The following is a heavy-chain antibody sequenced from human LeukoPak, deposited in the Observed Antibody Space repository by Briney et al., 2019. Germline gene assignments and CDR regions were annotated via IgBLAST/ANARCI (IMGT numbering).Heavy chain of an antibody. J-gene: IGHJ1*01. V-gene: IGHV3-11*01. D-gene: IGHD3-10*01. CDR2: ISSSGSTI. CDR3: ARDPNNGSGSYYTNAEYFQH. Sequence: SGGSLRLSCAASGFTFSDYYMSWIRQAPGKGLEWVSYISSSGSTIYYADSVKGRFTISRDNARNSLYLQMNSLRAEDTAVYYCARDPNNGSGSYYTNAEYFQHWGQGTLVTVSS. CDR1: GFTFSDYY.